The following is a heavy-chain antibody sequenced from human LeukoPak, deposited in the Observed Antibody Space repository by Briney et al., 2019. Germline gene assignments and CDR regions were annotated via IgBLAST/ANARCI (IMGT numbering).Heavy chain of an antibody. D-gene: IGHD2-2*01. V-gene: IGHV4-34*01. J-gene: IGHJ4*02. CDR1: GGSFSGYY. CDR2: INHSGST. CDR3: ASTGYCSSTSCPRPGRY. Sequence: SETLSLTCAVYGGSFSGYYWSWIRQPPGKGLEWIGEINHSGSTNYNPSLKSRVTISVDTSKNQFSVKLSSVTAADTAVYYCASTGYCSSTSCPRPGRYWGQGTLVTVSS.